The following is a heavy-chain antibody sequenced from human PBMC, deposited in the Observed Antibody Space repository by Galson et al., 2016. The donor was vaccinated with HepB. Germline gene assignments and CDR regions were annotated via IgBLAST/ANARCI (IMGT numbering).Heavy chain of an antibody. V-gene: IGHV3-23*01. Sequence: SLRLSCAASGFTFSSYAMSWARQAPGKGLEWVSAISGSDGSTYYADSVKGRFTISRDNSKNTLYLQMNSLRAEDTAVYYCAKGQQLAYFDYWGQGTLVTVSS. CDR1: GFTFSSYA. CDR3: AKGQQLAYFDY. J-gene: IGHJ4*02. D-gene: IGHD6-13*01. CDR2: ISGSDGST.